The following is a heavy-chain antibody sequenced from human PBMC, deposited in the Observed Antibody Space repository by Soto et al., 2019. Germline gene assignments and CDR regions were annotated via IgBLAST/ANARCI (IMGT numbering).Heavy chain of an antibody. CDR1: VLTFSSYW. CDR2: IKQDGSQK. J-gene: IGHJ4*02. V-gene: IGHV3-7*01. D-gene: IGHD3-22*01. CDR3: ASAYYYDSSGYSPGGY. Sequence: GWSLRLACASSVLTFSSYWRRWVRQAPGKGLEWVANIKQDGSQKYYVDSVKGRFTISRDNAKNSLYLQMNSLRVEDTAVYYCASAYYYDSSGYSPGGYWGQGTLVTVSS.